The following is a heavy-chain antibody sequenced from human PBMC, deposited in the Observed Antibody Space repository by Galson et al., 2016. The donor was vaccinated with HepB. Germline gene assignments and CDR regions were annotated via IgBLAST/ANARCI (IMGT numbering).Heavy chain of an antibody. J-gene: IGHJ4*02. V-gene: IGHV3-21*01. CDR3: ARLGSYHEYVWGTDY. CDR2: ISSSNNYI. Sequence: SLRLSCAASGLTFSTYSMNWVRQAPGKGLNWVSSISSSNNYIYYADSVKGRFTISRDNAKNSLFLQMDSLRAEDTAVYYCARLGSYHEYVWGTDYWGQGTLVTVSS. CDR1: GLTFSTYS. D-gene: IGHD3-16*01.